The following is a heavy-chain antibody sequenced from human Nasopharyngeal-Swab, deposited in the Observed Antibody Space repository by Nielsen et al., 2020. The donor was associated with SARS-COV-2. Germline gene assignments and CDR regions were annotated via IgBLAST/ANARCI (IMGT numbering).Heavy chain of an antibody. Sequence: GGSLRLSCAASGFTFSSYSMNWVRQAPGKGLEWVSSITSGSSYIYYADSVKGRFTISRDNAKNSLFLQMNSLRAEDTAVYYCARGYDFQSGSNAFDIWGQGTMVTVSS. J-gene: IGHJ3*02. CDR2: ITSGSSYI. CDR3: ARGYDFQSGSNAFDI. V-gene: IGHV3-21*01. CDR1: GFTFSSYS. D-gene: IGHD3-3*01.